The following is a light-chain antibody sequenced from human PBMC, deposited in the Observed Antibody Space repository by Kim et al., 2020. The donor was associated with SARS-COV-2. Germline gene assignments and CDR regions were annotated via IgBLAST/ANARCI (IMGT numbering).Light chain of an antibody. CDR1: QTVYNKY. J-gene: IGKJ4*01. V-gene: IGKV3-20*01. CDR2: GAS. Sequence: EIVLTQSPGTLSLSPGERATLSCRASQTVYNKYLSWYQQKPGQAPRLLIYGASNRATGIPDRFSGGGSGTDFTLTISRLEPEDFAVFYCQHLAVSSLTFGGGTKVYIK. CDR3: QHLAVSSLT.